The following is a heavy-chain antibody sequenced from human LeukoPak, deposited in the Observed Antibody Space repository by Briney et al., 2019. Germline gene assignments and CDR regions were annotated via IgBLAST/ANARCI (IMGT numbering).Heavy chain of an antibody. Sequence: SETLSLTCAVYGGSFSGYYWNWIRQPPGEGLKWIGEINHSGSTNYNPSLKSRITISVDTSRNQFSLNLNSVTAADTAVYYCARSLSRYNWNSFDYWGQGTLVTVSS. V-gene: IGHV4-34*01. CDR2: INHSGST. CDR1: GGSFSGYY. D-gene: IGHD1-20*01. J-gene: IGHJ4*02. CDR3: ARSLSRYNWNSFDY.